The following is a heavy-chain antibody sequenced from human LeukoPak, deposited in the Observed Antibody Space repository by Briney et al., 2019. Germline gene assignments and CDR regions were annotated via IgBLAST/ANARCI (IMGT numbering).Heavy chain of an antibody. Sequence: GGSLGLSCADSGFTFSRYRMNWARQAPGKGLGWVSYISSNSNTIYYADSVKGRFTISRDNGRNSLYLQMNSLRAEDTAVYYCARDLQGSYYYGMDVWGQGTTVIVSS. CDR1: GFTFSRYR. V-gene: IGHV3-48*01. CDR3: ARDLQGSYYYGMDV. J-gene: IGHJ6*02. CDR2: ISSNSNTI. D-gene: IGHD2-15*01.